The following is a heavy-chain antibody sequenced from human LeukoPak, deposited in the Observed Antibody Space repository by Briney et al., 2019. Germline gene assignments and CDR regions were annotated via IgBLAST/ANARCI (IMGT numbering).Heavy chain of an antibody. Sequence: GSLRLSCAASGFSFNNYAMGWVRQAPGKGLEWVSTIIGSGGTTYYADSVKGRFTISRDNSKNTLYLQMNSLRAEDTALYYCAKSESEIYFRFLGDWGQGTLVTVSS. CDR2: IIGSGGTT. CDR1: GFSFNNYA. CDR3: AKSESEIYFRFLGD. D-gene: IGHD1-26*01. J-gene: IGHJ4*02. V-gene: IGHV3-23*01.